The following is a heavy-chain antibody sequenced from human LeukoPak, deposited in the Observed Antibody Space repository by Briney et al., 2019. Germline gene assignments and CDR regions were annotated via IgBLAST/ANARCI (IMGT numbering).Heavy chain of an antibody. D-gene: IGHD3-9*01. V-gene: IGHV1-69*02. CDR1: GGTFSSYT. J-gene: IGHJ4*02. CDR2: IIPILGIA. Sequence: SMKVSCKASGGTFSSYTISWVRQAPGQGLEWMGRIIPILGIANYAQKFQGRVTITADKSTSTAYMELSSLRSEDTAVYYCASYYYDILTGSNYWGQGTLVTVSS. CDR3: ASYYYDILTGSNY.